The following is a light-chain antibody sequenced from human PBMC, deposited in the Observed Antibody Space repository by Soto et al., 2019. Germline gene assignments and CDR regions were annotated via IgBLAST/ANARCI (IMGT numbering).Light chain of an antibody. CDR1: SSDVGGYNY. CDR3: SSYAGSNKV. J-gene: IGLJ1*01. CDR2: EVS. Sequence: QSVLTQPPSASGSPGQSVTISCTGTSSDVGGYNYVSWYQQHPGKAPKLMIYEVSKRPSGVPDRFSGSKSGNPPSLTVSGLQAEDEADYYCSSYAGSNKVFGTGTKVTVL. V-gene: IGLV2-8*01.